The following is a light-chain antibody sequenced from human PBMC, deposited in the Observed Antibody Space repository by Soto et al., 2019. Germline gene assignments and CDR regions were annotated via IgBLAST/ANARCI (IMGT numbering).Light chain of an antibody. CDR1: SSNIGSNY. Sequence: QSVLTQPPSASGTPGQRVTISCSGSSSNIGSNYVFWYQHLPGTAPKLLIYRNNQRPSGVPGRFSGSNSGTSASLAISGLRSEDETDYYCAAWDDSLSGVVFGGGTELAVL. CDR3: AAWDDSLSGVV. CDR2: RNN. V-gene: IGLV1-47*01. J-gene: IGLJ2*01.